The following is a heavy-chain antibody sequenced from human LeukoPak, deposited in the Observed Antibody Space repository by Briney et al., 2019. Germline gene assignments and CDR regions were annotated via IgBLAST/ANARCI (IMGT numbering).Heavy chain of an antibody. CDR2: IYYSGST. J-gene: IGHJ4*02. CDR1: GGSISSYY. V-gene: IGHV4-59*08. D-gene: IGHD5-18*01. CDR3: ARTEYGYSYGPYYFDY. Sequence: SETLSLTCTVSGGSISSYYWSWIRQPPGKGLEWIGYIYYSGSTNYNPSLKSRVTISVDTSKNQFSLKLSSVTAADTAVYYCARTEYGYSYGPYYFDYWGQGTLVTASS.